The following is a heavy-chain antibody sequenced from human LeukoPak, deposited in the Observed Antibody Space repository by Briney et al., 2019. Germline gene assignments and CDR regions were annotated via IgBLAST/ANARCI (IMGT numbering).Heavy chain of an antibody. CDR3: ARPHAAAGTYYYYGMDV. CDR1: GYTFTGYY. CDR2: INPNSGGT. Sequence: GASVKVSCKASGYTFTGYYMHWVRQAPGQGLEWMGWINPNSGGTNYAQKFQGRVTMTRDTSISTAYMELSRLRSDDPAVYYCARPHAAAGTYYYYGMDVWGQGTTVTVSS. D-gene: IGHD6-13*01. J-gene: IGHJ6*02. V-gene: IGHV1-2*02.